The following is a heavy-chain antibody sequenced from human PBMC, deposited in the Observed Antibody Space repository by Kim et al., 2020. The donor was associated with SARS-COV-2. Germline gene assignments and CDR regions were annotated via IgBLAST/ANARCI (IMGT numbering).Heavy chain of an antibody. CDR3: ARGKGYGRYYYYYGMDV. Sequence: GGSLRLSCAASGFTFSDHYMDWVRQAPGKGLEWVGRTRNKANSYTTEYAASVKGRFTISRDDSKNSLYLQMNSLKTEDTAVYYCARGKGYGRYYYYYGMDVWGQWTTVTVSS. V-gene: IGHV3-72*01. CDR1: GFTFSDHY. J-gene: IGHJ6*02. CDR2: TRNKANSYTT. D-gene: IGHD5-18*01.